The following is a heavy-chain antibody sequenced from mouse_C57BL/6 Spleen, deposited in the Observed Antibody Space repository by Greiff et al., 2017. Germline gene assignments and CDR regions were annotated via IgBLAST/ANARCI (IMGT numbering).Heavy chain of an antibody. D-gene: IGHD1-3*01. V-gene: IGHV5-6*02. CDR1: GFTFSSYG. CDR2: ISSGGSYT. CDR3: ARHEVDIRDFDY. Sequence: EVKVEESGGDLVKPGGSLKLSCAASGFTFSSYGMSWVRQTPDKRLEWVATISSGGSYTYYPDSLKGRVTISRDNAKNTLYLQMSSLQSEDTAMYYCARHEVDIRDFDYWGQGTTLTVSS. J-gene: IGHJ2*01.